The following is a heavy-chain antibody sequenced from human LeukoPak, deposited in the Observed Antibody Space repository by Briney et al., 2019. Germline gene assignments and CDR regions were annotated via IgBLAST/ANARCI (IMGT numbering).Heavy chain of an antibody. Sequence: PGGSLRLSCAASGFTFSSAWMTWVRQAPGKGLEWVGRIKSNTDGGTTDYAAPVKGRFTISRDDSKNTLYLQMNSLKTEDTAEYYCATEWLYSCDSSGHLGAFDFWGQGTMVTVSS. CDR3: ATEWLYSCDSSGHLGAFDF. J-gene: IGHJ3*01. CDR2: IKSNTDGGTT. CDR1: GFTFSSAW. V-gene: IGHV3-15*01. D-gene: IGHD3-22*01.